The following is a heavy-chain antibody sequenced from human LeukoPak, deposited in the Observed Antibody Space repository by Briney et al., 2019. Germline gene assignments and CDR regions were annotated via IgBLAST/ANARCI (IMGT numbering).Heavy chain of an antibody. Sequence: GGSLRLSCAASGFTFSSYWMHWVRQAPGKGLVWVSRINSDGSSTSYADSVKGRFTISRDNAKNTLYLQLNSLRAEDTAIYYCAHHGGGTIRIAAFDIWGQGTMVTVSS. J-gene: IGHJ3*02. V-gene: IGHV3-74*01. CDR3: AHHGGGTIRIAAFDI. CDR1: GFTFSSYW. D-gene: IGHD3-3*01. CDR2: INSDGSST.